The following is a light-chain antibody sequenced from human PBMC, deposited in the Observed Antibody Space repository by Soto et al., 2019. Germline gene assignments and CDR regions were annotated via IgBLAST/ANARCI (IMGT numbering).Light chain of an antibody. CDR3: SSYTGSNTVV. CDR2: EVG. CDR1: SSDVGGYNY. Sequence: QSALTQPASVSGSPGQSITISCTGTSSDVGGYNYVSWYQQHPGKAPKLMIYEVGNRPSGVSNRFSASKSGNTASLTISGRQAEDEADYYCSSYTGSNTVVFGGGTKLTVL. V-gene: IGLV2-14*01. J-gene: IGLJ2*01.